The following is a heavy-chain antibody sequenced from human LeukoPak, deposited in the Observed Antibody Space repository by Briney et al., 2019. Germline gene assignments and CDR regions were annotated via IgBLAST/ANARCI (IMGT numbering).Heavy chain of an antibody. J-gene: IGHJ4*02. D-gene: IGHD5-12*01. Sequence: TSETLSLTCAVYGGSFSGYYWSWIRQLPGKGLEWIGEINHSGSTNYNPSLKSRVTISVDTSKNQFSLKLSSVTAADTAVYYCARVRRWLRSLHFDYWGQGNLVTVSS. CDR3: ARVRRWLRSLHFDY. V-gene: IGHV4-34*01. CDR2: INHSGST. CDR1: GGSFSGYY.